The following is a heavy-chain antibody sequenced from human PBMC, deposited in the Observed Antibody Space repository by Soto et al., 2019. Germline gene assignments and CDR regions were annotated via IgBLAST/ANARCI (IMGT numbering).Heavy chain of an antibody. CDR3: ARAIIIPFGGGWDLGIDG. V-gene: IGHV4-30-4*01. CDR2: IYYSGST. Sequence: QVQLQESGPGLVKPSQTLSLTYTVSGGSISSGDYYWSWIRQPPGKGLEWIGYIYYSGSTYYNPSLKSRVTISVATFQTQSSLRLSSVPAADTAVYSHARAIIIPFGGGWDLGIDGRSQGTTVTVSS. J-gene: IGHJ6*02. D-gene: IGHD3-16*01. CDR1: GGSISSGDYY.